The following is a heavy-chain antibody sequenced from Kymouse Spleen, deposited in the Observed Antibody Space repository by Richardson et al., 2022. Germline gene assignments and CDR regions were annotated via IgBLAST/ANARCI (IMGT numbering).Heavy chain of an antibody. CDR3: ARGGVVNNNWFDP. J-gene: IGHJ5*02. CDR1: GGSFSGYY. V-gene: IGHV4-34*01. D-gene: IGHD3-3*01. Sequence: QVQLQQWGAGLLKPSETLSLTCAVYGGSFSGYYWSWIRQPPGKGLEWIGEINHSGSTNYNPSLKSRVTISVDTSKNQFSLKLSSVTAADTAVYYCARGGVVNNNWFDPWGQGTLVTVSS. CDR2: INHSGST.